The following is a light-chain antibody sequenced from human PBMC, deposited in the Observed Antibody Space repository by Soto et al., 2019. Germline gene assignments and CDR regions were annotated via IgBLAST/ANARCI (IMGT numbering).Light chain of an antibody. V-gene: IGLV2-23*01. CDR1: SSDVGSYNL. J-gene: IGLJ3*02. CDR3: CSYAGSSTCGWV. CDR2: EGS. Sequence: QSVLTQPASVSGSPGQSITISCTGTSSDVGSYNLVSWYQQHPGKAPKLMIYEGSKRPSGVSNRFSGSKSGNTASLTISGLQAEDEADYYCCSYAGSSTCGWVFGGGTKVTVL.